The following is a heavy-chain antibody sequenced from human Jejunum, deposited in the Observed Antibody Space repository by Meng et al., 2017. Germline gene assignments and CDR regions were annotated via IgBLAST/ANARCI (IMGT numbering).Heavy chain of an antibody. J-gene: IGHJ4*02. V-gene: IGHV4-61*01. CDR1: GGSVSSTNCC. CDR3: AREYCISTTCYFDS. Sequence: CPGPLGPSSTPALTCTASGGSVSSTNCCWSLSRHPPGKGLEWIGYRYDSESTNYNPSLKSRVTISVDTSKSQFSLKLFSVTAADTAVYYCAREYCISTTCYFDSWGQGTLVTVSS. CDR2: RYDSEST. D-gene: IGHD2-2*01.